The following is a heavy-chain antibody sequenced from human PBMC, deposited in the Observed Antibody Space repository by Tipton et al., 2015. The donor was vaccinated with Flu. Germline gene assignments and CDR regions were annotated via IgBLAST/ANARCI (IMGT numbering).Heavy chain of an antibody. J-gene: IGHJ4*02. CDR2: IYYSGGT. CDR1: GGSISSYY. V-gene: IGHV4-59*08. Sequence: TLSLTCTVSGGSISSYYWSWIRQPPGKGLEWIGYIYYSGGTNYNPSLKSRVTISVDTSKNQFSLKLSSVTAADTAVYYCARHGGSGGSYVDYWGQGTLVTVSS. D-gene: IGHD2-15*01. CDR3: ARHGGSGGSYVDY.